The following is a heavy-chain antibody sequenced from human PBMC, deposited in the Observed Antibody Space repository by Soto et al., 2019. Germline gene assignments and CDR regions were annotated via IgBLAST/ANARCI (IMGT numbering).Heavy chain of an antibody. D-gene: IGHD6-19*01. Sequence: LRLSCAASGFSFVNYAMNWVRQAPGKGLEWVSGLSGSGTSTYYADSVKGRFTISRDNSRDTLFLQMNSLTADDTAVYYCAKATTNGGWFNPFDYWGQGALVTVSS. V-gene: IGHV3-23*01. CDR3: AKATTNGGWFNPFDY. CDR2: LSGSGTST. J-gene: IGHJ4*02. CDR1: GFSFVNYA.